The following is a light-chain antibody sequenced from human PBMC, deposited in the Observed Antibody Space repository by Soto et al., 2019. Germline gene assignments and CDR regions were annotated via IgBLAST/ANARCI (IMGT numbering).Light chain of an antibody. V-gene: IGLV6-57*01. CDR3: QSYDSSNVV. CDR1: RGSIASNY. J-gene: IGLJ2*01. CDR2: EDH. Sequence: NFMLTQPHSVSESPGKTVTISCTRSRGSIASNYVQWYQQRPGSSPTTVIYEDHQRPSGVPDRFSGSIDSSSNSASLTISGLKTEDEADYYCQSYDSSNVVFGGGTKLTVL.